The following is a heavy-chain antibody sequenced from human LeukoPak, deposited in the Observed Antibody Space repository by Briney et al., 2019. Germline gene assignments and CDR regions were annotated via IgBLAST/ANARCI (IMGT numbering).Heavy chain of an antibody. Sequence: GGSLRLSCAASGFTFSTYAMTWVRQAPGKGLEWVSSISGSSGDTYYADSVKGRFTISRDNAKNSLYLQMHSLRPEDTALYYCVKDRGLRNQWLQLTYDSWGQGTLVTVSS. CDR1: GFTFSTYA. V-gene: IGHV3-23*01. CDR3: VKDRGLRNQWLQLTYDS. J-gene: IGHJ4*02. D-gene: IGHD5-24*01. CDR2: ISGSSGDT.